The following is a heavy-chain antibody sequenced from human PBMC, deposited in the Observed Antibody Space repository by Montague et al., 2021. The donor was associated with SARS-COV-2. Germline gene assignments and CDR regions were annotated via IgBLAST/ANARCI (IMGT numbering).Heavy chain of an antibody. V-gene: IGHV4-39*01. CDR1: GGSFSSTRYY. J-gene: IGHJ4*02. CDR3: SKGGGIGMSDY. Sequence: SETLSLTCTFYGGSFSSTRYYWIWIRQPPGKELEWFVSIYYTETTYYNPAPKSGTTFYSPSLKSRVTISVDAAKNQVSLNLGSVTATDTAVYYCSKGGGIGMSDYWGQGTLVAVSS. D-gene: IGHD6-13*01. CDR2: IYYTETTYYNPAPKSGTT.